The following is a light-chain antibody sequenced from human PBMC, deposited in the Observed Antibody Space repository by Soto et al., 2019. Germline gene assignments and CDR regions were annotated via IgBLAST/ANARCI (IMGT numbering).Light chain of an antibody. V-gene: IGKV1-6*01. CDR2: GAS. J-gene: IGKJ1*01. Sequence: QQKPGKVPKLLVYGASKLESGVPSRFSGSGFGTDFTLTISSLQPEDFATYYCLQDYNFPWAFGQGTKVEIK. CDR3: LQDYNFPWA.